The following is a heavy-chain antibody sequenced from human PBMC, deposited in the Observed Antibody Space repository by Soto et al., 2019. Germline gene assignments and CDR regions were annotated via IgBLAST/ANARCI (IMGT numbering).Heavy chain of an antibody. J-gene: IGHJ4*02. V-gene: IGHV4-31*03. CDR2: IHYSGST. CDR1: GGSISSGGYY. CDR3: ANQLGGSRNYRYFDY. Sequence: SETLSLTCTFSGGSISSGGYYLSWIHQHPGKGLEWIGYIHYSGSTYYNPSLKSRMTISVDKSKNQFSLKLSSVTAADTAVYYCANQLGGSRNYRYFDYWGQGTLVTVSS. D-gene: IGHD7-27*01.